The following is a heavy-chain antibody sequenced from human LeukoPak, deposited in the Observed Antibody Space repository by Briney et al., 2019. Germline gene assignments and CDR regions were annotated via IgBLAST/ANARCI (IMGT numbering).Heavy chain of an antibody. CDR2: INPNSGGA. CDR3: ARVLWGVYFDY. D-gene: IGHD1-26*01. V-gene: IGHV1-2*02. J-gene: IGHJ4*02. CDR1: GYTFTGYY. Sequence: ASVKVSCKASGYTFTGYYTHWVRQAPGQGLEWMGWINPNSGGANYAQKFQGRVTMTRDTSISTAYMELSRLRSDDTAVYYCARVLWGVYFDYWGQGTLVTVSS.